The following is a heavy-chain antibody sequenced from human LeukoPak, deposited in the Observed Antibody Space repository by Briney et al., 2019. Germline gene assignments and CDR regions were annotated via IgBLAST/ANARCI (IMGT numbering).Heavy chain of an antibody. CDR2: INPYSGGT. V-gene: IGHV1-2*06. D-gene: IGHD3-22*01. J-gene: IGHJ3*02. CDR3: ARDPVAVMDAFDI. CDR1: GYTFTDYY. Sequence: ASVKVSCKASGYTFTDYYMHWVRQAPGQGLEWMGRINPYSGGTNYAQKFQGRVIMTMDTSVSTAYMELSSLRSDDTTVYYCARDPVAVMDAFDIWGQGTMVTVSS.